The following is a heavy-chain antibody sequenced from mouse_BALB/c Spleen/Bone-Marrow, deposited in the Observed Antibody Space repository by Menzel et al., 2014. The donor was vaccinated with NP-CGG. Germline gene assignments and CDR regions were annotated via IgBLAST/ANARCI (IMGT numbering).Heavy chain of an antibody. V-gene: IGHV1-9*01. CDR2: ILPGSGST. CDR3: GNYYAMDY. Sequence: VKLMESGAELMKPGASVKISCKATGYTFSSYWIEWVKQRPGHGLEWIGEILPGSGSTNYNEKFKGKATFTADTSSNTAYMQLSSPTSEDSAVYYCGNYYAMDYWGQGTSVTVSS. J-gene: IGHJ4*01. CDR1: GYTFSSYW.